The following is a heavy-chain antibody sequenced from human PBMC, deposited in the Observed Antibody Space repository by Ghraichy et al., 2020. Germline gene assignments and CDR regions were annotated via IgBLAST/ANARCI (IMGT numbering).Heavy chain of an antibody. CDR1: GFSFSSYA. D-gene: IGHD1-26*01. J-gene: IGHJ6*04. V-gene: IGHV3-30*04. CDR2: MSYDGSKK. Sequence: GGSLRLSCAASGFSFSSYAMHWVRQAPGKGLEWVALMSYDGSKKYHADSVKGRFTISRDNSKNTLTLQMNSLRTEDTAVYYCVRDWYSENYYVGDVWGRGTTVTVSS. CDR3: VRDWYSENYYVGDV.